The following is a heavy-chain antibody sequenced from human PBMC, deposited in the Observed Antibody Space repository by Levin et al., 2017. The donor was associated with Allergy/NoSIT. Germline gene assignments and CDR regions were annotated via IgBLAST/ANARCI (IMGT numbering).Heavy chain of an antibody. CDR2: ISGSGGST. J-gene: IGHJ4*02. D-gene: IGHD5-12*01. V-gene: IGHV3-23*01. CDR3: AKDRGYSGYDSLQNFDY. CDR1: GLTFSNYA. Sequence: PGESLKISCAASGLTFSNYAMSWVRQAPEKGLEWVSGISGSGGSTYYADSVKGRFTISRDTSKNTLYLQMNSLRAEDTAVYYCAKDRGYSGYDSLQNFDYWGQGTLVSVSS.